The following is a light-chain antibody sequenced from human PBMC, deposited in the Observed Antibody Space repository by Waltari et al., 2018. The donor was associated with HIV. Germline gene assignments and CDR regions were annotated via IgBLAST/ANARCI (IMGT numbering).Light chain of an antibody. CDR1: SSDVFNHNF. J-gene: IGLJ1*01. V-gene: IGLV2-14*01. CDR3: SSYTRISTYV. Sequence: QSTLTQPVSVSGSPGQSITISCTGTSSDVFNHNFVFRYQQHPDKVPKLMIYEVSNRPSGVSNRCSGSKSGNTASLTISGLQAEDEADYYCSSYTRISTYVFGTGTKVTVL. CDR2: EVS.